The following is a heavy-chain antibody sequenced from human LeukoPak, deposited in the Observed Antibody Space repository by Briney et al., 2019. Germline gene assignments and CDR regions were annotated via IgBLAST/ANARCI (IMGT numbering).Heavy chain of an antibody. J-gene: IGHJ3*02. D-gene: IGHD1-26*01. CDR2: IYYSGST. V-gene: IGHV4-39*07. CDR3: AREYSGSYFNAFDI. Sequence: SETLSLTCTVSGGSISSSSYYWGWIRQPPGKGLERIGSIYYSGSTYYNPSLKSRVTISVDTSKNQFSLKLSSVTAADTAVYYCAREYSGSYFNAFDIWGQGTMVTVSS. CDR1: GGSISSSSYY.